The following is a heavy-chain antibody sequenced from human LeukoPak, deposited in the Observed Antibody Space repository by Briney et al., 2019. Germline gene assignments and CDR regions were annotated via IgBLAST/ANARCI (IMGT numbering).Heavy chain of an antibody. J-gene: IGHJ4*02. D-gene: IGHD5-24*01. V-gene: IGHV1-2*06. CDR1: GYTFSGFY. CDR2: INPHTGGT. Sequence: GASVKVSCKASGYTFSGFYMHWVRQAPGQGLEWMGRINPHTGGTNYARKFQGRVTMTRDTSISTAYLELSSLRSDDTAVYYCARGLMNGYNPYWGQGTLVTVSS. CDR3: ARGLMNGYNPY.